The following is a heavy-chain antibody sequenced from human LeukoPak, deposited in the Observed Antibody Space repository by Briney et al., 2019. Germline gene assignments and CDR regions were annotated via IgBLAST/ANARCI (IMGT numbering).Heavy chain of an antibody. D-gene: IGHD3-10*01. J-gene: IGHJ4*02. V-gene: IGHV4-39*07. Sequence: PSETLSLTCTVSGGSISSSSYYWGWIRQPPGKGLEWIGSIYYSGSTYYNPSLKSRVTISVDTSKNQFSLKLSSVTAADTAVYYCARSLLWFGELIPYFDCWGQGTLVTVSS. CDR2: IYYSGST. CDR1: GGSISSSSYY. CDR3: ARSLLWFGELIPYFDC.